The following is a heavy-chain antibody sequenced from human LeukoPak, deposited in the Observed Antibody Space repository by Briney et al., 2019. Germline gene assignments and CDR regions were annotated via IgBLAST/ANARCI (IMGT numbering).Heavy chain of an antibody. Sequence: SETLSLTCSVSGGSIDRTSSYWGWVRQPPGKGLEWIGEINPRGSTNYNPSLESRVTVSADTSRNQLSLSLTSVTAADSAVYFCARGLRQGSAWSWGPKEKSYQYMDVWGTGTTVIVSS. J-gene: IGHJ6*04. CDR1: GGSIDRTSSY. CDR2: INPRGST. CDR3: ARGLRQGSAWSWGPKEKSYQYMDV. D-gene: IGHD6-19*01. V-gene: IGHV4-39*07.